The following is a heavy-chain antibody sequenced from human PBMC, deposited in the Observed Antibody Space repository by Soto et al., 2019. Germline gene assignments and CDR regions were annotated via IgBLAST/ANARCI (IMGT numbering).Heavy chain of an antibody. CDR1: GYTFTSYG. CDR3: ARDSRGYCSSTSCYDWFDP. V-gene: IGHV1-18*01. D-gene: IGHD2-2*01. CDR2: ISAYNGNT. Sequence: QVQLVQSGAEVKKPGASVKVSCKASGYTFTSYGISWVRQAPGQWLEWMGWISAYNGNTNYAQKIQGRVTMTIDTSTSTAYIEVRSLRSDDTAVYYCARDSRGYCSSTSCYDWFDPWGQGTLVTVSS. J-gene: IGHJ5*02.